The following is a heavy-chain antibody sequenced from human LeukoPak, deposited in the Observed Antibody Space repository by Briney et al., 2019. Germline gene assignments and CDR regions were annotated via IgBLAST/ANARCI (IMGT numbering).Heavy chain of an antibody. Sequence: ETLSLTCTVSGGSISSYYWSWIRQPPGKGLEWVSVIGSGGSGGTSYADSVRGRFTMSRDDSKNTLFLQMNSLRAEDTAVYYCAKRGCDTTTCSYYFDYWGRGTLVTVSS. V-gene: IGHV3-23*01. CDR3: AKRGCDTTTCSYYFDY. J-gene: IGHJ4*02. CDR2: IGSGGSGGT. D-gene: IGHD2-2*01. CDR1: GGSISSYY.